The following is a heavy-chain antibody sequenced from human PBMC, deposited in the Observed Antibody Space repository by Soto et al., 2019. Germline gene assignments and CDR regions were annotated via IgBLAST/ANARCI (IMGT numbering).Heavy chain of an antibody. CDR3: ARGARNYYYFDC. D-gene: IGHD1-7*01. Sequence: PGWSLRLSCVASGFTFSNYWIHWVRQAPGKGLVWVSRINGDGSSTNYADSVKGQFTISRDNAKNTVYLQMNSLRVEDTAVYYCARGARNYYYFDCWGQGTLVTVSS. CDR2: INGDGSST. J-gene: IGHJ4*02. CDR1: GFTFSNYW. V-gene: IGHV3-74*01.